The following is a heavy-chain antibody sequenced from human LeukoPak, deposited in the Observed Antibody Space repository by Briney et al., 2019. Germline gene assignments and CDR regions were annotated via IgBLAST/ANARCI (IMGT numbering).Heavy chain of an antibody. CDR2: IWYDESDK. CDR3: ARDFWSGLYYFDY. V-gene: IGHV3-33*01. Sequence: GGSLRLSCAASGFTFSSYGMRWVRQAPGKGLEWGAVIWYDESDKYYADSVKGRFTISRDTSKNTLYLQINSLRAEDTAVYYCARDFWSGLYYFDYWGQGTLVTVSS. CDR1: GFTFSSYG. J-gene: IGHJ4*02. D-gene: IGHD3-3*01.